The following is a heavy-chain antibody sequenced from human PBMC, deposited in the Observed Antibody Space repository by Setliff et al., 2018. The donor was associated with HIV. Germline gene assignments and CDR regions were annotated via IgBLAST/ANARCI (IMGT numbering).Heavy chain of an antibody. V-gene: IGHV5-51*01. Sequence: GESLKISCKGSGYIFTNYWVGWVRQMPGKGLEWMGIIHPGDSDSRYSPSFRGQVTISAVKSINTAYLQWSSLKASDTAMYFCARSPSYSDTSAYWDFDYWGQGTLVTVSS. CDR2: IHPGDSDS. CDR1: GYIFTNYW. J-gene: IGHJ4*02. CDR3: ARSPSYSDTSAYWDFDY. D-gene: IGHD3-22*01.